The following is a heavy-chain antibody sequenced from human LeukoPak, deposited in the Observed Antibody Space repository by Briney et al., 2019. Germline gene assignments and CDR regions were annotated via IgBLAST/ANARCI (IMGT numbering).Heavy chain of an antibody. V-gene: IGHV4-34*01. D-gene: IGHD2-2*03. CDR1: GGSFSGYY. J-gene: IGHJ4*02. CDR3: AGGDGYCTSTSCYALDY. Sequence: SETLSLTCVVYGGSFSGYYWSWIRQPPGKGLEWIGEINHSGSTNYNPSLKSRVTISVDTSKNQFSLKLSSVTAADTAVYYCAGGDGYCTSTSCYALDYWGQGTLVTVSS. CDR2: INHSGST.